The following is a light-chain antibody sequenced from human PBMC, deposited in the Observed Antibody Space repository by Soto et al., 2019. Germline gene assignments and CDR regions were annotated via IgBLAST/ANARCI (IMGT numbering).Light chain of an antibody. CDR2: DAS. V-gene: IGKV1-33*01. CDR3: QQYESLPLT. Sequence: IQMTRSTSYRCASVGDRVTITCQASQDINKNLIWYQQKPGKAPKLLIYDASDLETGVPSRFSGSGSGTGFTFTISSLQPEDFATYYCQQYESLPLTFGQGTGLEIK. CDR1: QDINKN. J-gene: IGKJ5*01.